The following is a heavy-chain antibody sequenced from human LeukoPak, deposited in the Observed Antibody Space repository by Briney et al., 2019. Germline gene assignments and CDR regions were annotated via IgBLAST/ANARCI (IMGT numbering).Heavy chain of an antibody. CDR1: GFTFSSSA. Sequence: PGGSLRLSCAASGFTFSSSAMSWVRQAPGKGLEWVSAISNNGGYTYYADSVQGRFTISRDNSKSTLCLQMNSLRAEDTAVYYCARDIAAAGTSGFDYWGQGTLVTVSS. J-gene: IGHJ4*02. D-gene: IGHD6-13*01. CDR2: ISNNGGYT. CDR3: ARDIAAAGTSGFDY. V-gene: IGHV3-23*01.